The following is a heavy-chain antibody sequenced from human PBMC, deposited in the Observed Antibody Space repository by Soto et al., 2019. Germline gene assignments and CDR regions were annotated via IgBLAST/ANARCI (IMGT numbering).Heavy chain of an antibody. CDR1: GFTFSNHV. J-gene: IGHJ4*02. Sequence: EEQLVESGGGLVQPGGSIRLSCAASGFTFSNHVKNWVRQAPGRGLEWVSSINRDSNTFYADSVKGRFTISRDNAKDSLYLQMNSLRADDTAVYYCVNGDYYVGQGTLVTVSS. CDR2: INRDSNT. CDR3: VNGDYY. V-gene: IGHV3-48*01. D-gene: IGHD4-17*01.